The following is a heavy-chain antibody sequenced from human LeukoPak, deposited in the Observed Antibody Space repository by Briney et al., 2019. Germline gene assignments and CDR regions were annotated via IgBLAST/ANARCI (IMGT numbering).Heavy chain of an antibody. Sequence: PSETLSLTCAVYGGSFSGYYWSWIRQPPGKGLEWIGEINHSGSTNYNPSLKSRVTISVDTSKNQFSLKLSSVTAADTAVYYCARVPIYSYYYYMDVWGKGTTVTVSS. CDR3: ARVPIYSYYYYMDV. CDR2: INHSGST. CDR1: GGSFSGYY. V-gene: IGHV4-34*01. J-gene: IGHJ6*03. D-gene: IGHD1-26*01.